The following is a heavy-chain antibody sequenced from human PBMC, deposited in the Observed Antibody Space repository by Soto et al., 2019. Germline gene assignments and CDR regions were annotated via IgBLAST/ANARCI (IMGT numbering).Heavy chain of an antibody. CDR1: GGSISSYY. J-gene: IGHJ4*02. CDR2: IYTSGST. V-gene: IGHV4-4*07. CDR3: ARDWRGCSGGSCYSFYYFDY. Sequence: QVQLQESGPGLVKPSETLSLTCTVSGGSISSYYWSWIRQPAGKGLEWIWRIYTSGSTNYNPSLKSRVTMSVDTSKNQFSLKLSSVTAADTAVYYCARDWRGCSGGSCYSFYYFDYWGQGTLVTVSS. D-gene: IGHD2-15*01.